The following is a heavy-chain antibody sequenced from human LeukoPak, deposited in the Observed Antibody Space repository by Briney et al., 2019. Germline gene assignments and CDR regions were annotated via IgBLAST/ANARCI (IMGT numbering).Heavy chain of an antibody. J-gene: IGHJ4*02. CDR2: ISGSGGST. D-gene: IGHD6-19*01. V-gene: IGHV3-23*01. CDR3: AKVGSGWYYFDY. CDR1: GFTFSSYA. Sequence: GGSLRLSCAASGFTFSSYAMSWVRQAPGKGLEWVSAISGSGGSTYYADSVKGRFTISSDNSKNTLYLQMNSLRAEDTAVYYCAKVGSGWYYFDYWGQGTLVTVSS.